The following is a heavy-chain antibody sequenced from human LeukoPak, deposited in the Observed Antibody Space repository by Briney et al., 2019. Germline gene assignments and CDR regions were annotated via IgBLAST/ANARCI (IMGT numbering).Heavy chain of an antibody. V-gene: IGHV1-2*06. CDR2: INPNSGGT. CDR1: GGTFSSYA. CDR3: ASLQTYYYDSSGYSYFDY. Sequence: APVKVSCKASGGTFSSYAISWVRQAPGQGLEWMGRINPNSGGTNYAQKFQGRVTMTRDTSISTAYMELSRLRSDDTAVYYCASLQTYYYDSSGYSYFDYWGQGTLVTVSS. J-gene: IGHJ4*02. D-gene: IGHD3-22*01.